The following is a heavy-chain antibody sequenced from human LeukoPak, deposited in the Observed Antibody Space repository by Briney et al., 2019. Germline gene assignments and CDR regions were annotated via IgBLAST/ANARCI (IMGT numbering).Heavy chain of an antibody. Sequence: ASVKVSCKASGYTFTSYGISWVRQAPGQGLEWMGWTSAYNGNTNYAQKLQGRVTMTTDTSTSTAYMELRSLRSDDTAVYYCARTRRYCSGGSCYFDYWGQGTLVTVSS. CDR1: GYTFTSYG. CDR2: TSAYNGNT. CDR3: ARTRRYCSGGSCYFDY. D-gene: IGHD2-15*01. J-gene: IGHJ4*02. V-gene: IGHV1-18*01.